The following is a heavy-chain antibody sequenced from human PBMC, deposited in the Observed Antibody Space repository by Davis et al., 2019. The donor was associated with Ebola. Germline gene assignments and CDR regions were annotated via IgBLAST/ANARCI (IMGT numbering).Heavy chain of an antibody. V-gene: IGHV3-9*01. CDR1: GFTFDDYA. D-gene: IGHD3-22*01. Sequence: SLRLSCAASGFTFDDYAMHWVRQAPGKGLEWVSGISWNSGSIGYADSVKGRFTISRDNAKNSLYLQMNSLRAEDTAVYYCARARRYYYDSSGYYYSHYGMDVWGQGTTVTVSS. CDR3: ARARRYYYDSSGYYYSHYGMDV. J-gene: IGHJ6*02. CDR2: ISWNSGSI.